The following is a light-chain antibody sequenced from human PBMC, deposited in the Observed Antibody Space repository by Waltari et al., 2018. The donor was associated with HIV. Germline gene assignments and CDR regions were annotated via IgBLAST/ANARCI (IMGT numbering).Light chain of an antibody. Sequence: QSALTQPPSASGSLGQSVTLSCIGSSSDFGAYDAAPWFQQLPHNAPTLLLYEVTKRPSGVPDRFSGSRSGNTAFLTVSGLQPNDTAAYFCSSYGDNNWVLFGGGTNLTVL. CDR1: SSDFGAYDA. J-gene: IGLJ2*01. CDR3: SSYGDNNWVL. V-gene: IGLV2-8*01. CDR2: EVT.